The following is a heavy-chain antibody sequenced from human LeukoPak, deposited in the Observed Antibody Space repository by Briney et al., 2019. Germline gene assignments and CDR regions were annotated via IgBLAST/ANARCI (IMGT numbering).Heavy chain of an antibody. V-gene: IGHV4-59*01. Sequence: SETLSLTCTVSGGSISSYYWSWIRQPPGKGLEWIGYIYYSGSTNYNPSLKSRVTISVDTSKNQFSLKLSSVTAADTAVYCCARGGGSYYGGPFDYWGQGTLVTVSP. CDR1: GGSISSYY. D-gene: IGHD1-26*01. CDR3: ARGGGSYYGGPFDY. J-gene: IGHJ4*02. CDR2: IYYSGST.